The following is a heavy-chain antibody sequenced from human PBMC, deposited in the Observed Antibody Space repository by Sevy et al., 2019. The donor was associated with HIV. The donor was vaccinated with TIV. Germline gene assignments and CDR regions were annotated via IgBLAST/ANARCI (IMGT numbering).Heavy chain of an antibody. Sequence: GGSLRLSCAASGFTFSSYAMNWVRQAPGKGLEWVSGISGSGGSGDKTNYEDSVKGRFTISRDDSKHSLYLQLNSLRAEDTAIYYFARKYDSSGYFDYWGQGTLVTVSS. D-gene: IGHD3-22*01. V-gene: IGHV3-23*01. CDR3: ARKYDSSGYFDY. CDR1: GFTFSSYA. CDR2: ISGSGGSGDKT. J-gene: IGHJ4*02.